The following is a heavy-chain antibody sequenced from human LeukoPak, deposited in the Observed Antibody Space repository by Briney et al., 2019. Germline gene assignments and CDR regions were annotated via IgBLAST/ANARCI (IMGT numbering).Heavy chain of an antibody. CDR3: AKVLSEGYLPGYYNPFDS. D-gene: IGHD3-9*01. J-gene: IGHJ4*02. Sequence: GGSLRLSCAASGFTFSSYGMHWVRQAPGKGLEWVAVIWYDGSNKYYADSVKGRFTISRDNSKNTLYLQMNSLRAEDTAVYYCAKVLSEGYLPGYYNPFDSWGRGTLVTVSS. V-gene: IGHV3-30*02. CDR1: GFTFSSYG. CDR2: IWYDGSNK.